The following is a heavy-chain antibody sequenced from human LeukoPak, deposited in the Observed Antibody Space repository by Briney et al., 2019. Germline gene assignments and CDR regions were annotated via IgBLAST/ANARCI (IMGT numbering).Heavy chain of an antibody. V-gene: IGHV4-61*02. J-gene: IGHJ3*02. D-gene: IGHD3-22*01. Sequence: SETLSLTCTVSGDSISSGDYYWSWIRQPAGKGLEWIGRISSSGSTNYNPSLKSRVTLSVDTSKNQFSLELSSVTAADTAVYFCARGPYSYDSSGAFDIWGQGTMVTVSS. CDR1: GDSISSGDYY. CDR2: ISSSGST. CDR3: ARGPYSYDSSGAFDI.